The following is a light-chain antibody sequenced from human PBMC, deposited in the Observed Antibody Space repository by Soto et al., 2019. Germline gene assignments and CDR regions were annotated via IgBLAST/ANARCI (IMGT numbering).Light chain of an antibody. Sequence: DVQMTQSPSTLSASVGDRVTITWRASQSISGWLAWYQQRPGTAPKLMIYKASTLETGVPSRFSGSGSGTEFTLTINNLQPDDFATYYCQQYAGYSRTFGQGTKVDIK. CDR1: QSISGW. V-gene: IGKV1-5*03. CDR3: QQYAGYSRT. J-gene: IGKJ1*01. CDR2: KAS.